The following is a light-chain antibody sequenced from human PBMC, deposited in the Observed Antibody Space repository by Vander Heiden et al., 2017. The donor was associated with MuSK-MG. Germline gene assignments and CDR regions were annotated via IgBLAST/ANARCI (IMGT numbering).Light chain of an antibody. V-gene: IGKV3-20*01. CDR3: QQYGDLPRT. CDR1: QSIGSSY. Sequence: EIELTQSPGTLSLSPGERATLSCRTSQSIGSSYLAWYQQKPGQAPSLLIYGASSRASGIPDRFSGSGSGTDFTLTISRLEPEDFAVYFCQQYGDLPRTFGQGTKLEIK. CDR2: GAS. J-gene: IGKJ2*01.